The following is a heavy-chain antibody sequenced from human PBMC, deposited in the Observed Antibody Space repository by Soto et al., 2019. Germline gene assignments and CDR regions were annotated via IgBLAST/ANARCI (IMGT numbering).Heavy chain of an antibody. CDR2: IYYSGST. CDR1: GGSISSGGYY. CDR3: ARQYSSSWSRHFDY. V-gene: IGHV4-31*03. D-gene: IGHD6-13*01. Sequence: QVQLQESGPGLVKPSQTLSLTCTVSGGSISSGGYYWSWIRQHPGKGLEWIGYIYYSGSTYYNPSLKSRVTLSVDTSKNQFSLKLSSVTAADTAVYYCARQYSSSWSRHFDYWGQGALVTVSS. J-gene: IGHJ4*02.